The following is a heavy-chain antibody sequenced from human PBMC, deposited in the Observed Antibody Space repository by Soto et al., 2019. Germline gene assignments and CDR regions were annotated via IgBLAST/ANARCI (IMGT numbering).Heavy chain of an antibody. Sequence: EVQLVESGGGLIQPGGSLRLSCAASGFTVSSNYMSWVRQAPGKGLEWVSVIYSGGTTYYADSVKGRFTISRDNSKNRLYLQMNSLRAEDTAMYYCARGQRAYNWFDPWGQGSLVTVSS. CDR1: GFTVSSNY. CDR2: IYSGGTT. J-gene: IGHJ5*02. CDR3: ARGQRAYNWFDP. V-gene: IGHV3-53*01.